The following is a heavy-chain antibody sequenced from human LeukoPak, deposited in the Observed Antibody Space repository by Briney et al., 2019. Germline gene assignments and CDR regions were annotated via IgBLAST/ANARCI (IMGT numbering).Heavy chain of an antibody. D-gene: IGHD6-19*01. CDR1: GGSISSYY. CDR3: AREKQWLVHAFDI. J-gene: IGHJ3*02. V-gene: IGHV4-59*01. Sequence: PSETLSLTCTVSGGSISSYYWSWIRQPPGKGLEWIGYLYYSGSTNYNPSLKSRVTISVDTSKNQFSLKLSSVTAADTAVYYCAREKQWLVHAFDIWGQGTMVTVSS. CDR2: LYYSGST.